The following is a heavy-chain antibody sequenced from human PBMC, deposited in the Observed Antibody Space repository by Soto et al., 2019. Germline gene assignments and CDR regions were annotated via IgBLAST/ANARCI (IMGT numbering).Heavy chain of an antibody. CDR2: IRGGGSAT. CDR1: GFNFDTEP. Sequence: EVQLVESGGGLVHPGGSLKLSCAASGFNFDTEPMNWVRQAPGKGLEWVSNIRGGGSATSYADSVKGRFTISRDNGKNSLYLQMNSLRDEDTAVYFCVRDVNWGFDSWGQGTLVTVSS. D-gene: IGHD7-27*01. V-gene: IGHV3-48*02. CDR3: VRDVNWGFDS. J-gene: IGHJ5*01.